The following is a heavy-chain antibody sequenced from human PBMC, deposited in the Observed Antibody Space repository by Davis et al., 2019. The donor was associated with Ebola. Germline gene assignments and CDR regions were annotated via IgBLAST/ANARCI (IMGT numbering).Heavy chain of an antibody. J-gene: IGHJ6*02. V-gene: IGHV1-18*01. D-gene: IGHD4-17*01. Sequence: ASVKVSCKASGYTFTSYGISWVRQAPGQGLEWMGWISAYNGNTNYAQKFQGRVTMTTDTSTSTAYMELRSLRSDDTAVYYCARYGYGDYGYYYYYGMDVWGQGTTVTVSS. CDR2: ISAYNGNT. CDR1: GYTFTSYG. CDR3: ARYGYGDYGYYYYYGMDV.